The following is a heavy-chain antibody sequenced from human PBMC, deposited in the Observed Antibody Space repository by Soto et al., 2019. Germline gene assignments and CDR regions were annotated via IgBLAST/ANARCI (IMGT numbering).Heavy chain of an antibody. V-gene: IGHV1-2*04. CDR3: ARRDYGDYVDAFDI. CDR2: INPNSGGT. J-gene: IGHJ3*02. D-gene: IGHD4-17*01. CDR1: GYTFTGYY. Sequence: GASLKVSCKASGYTFTGYYMHWVRQAPGQGLEWMGWINPNSGGTNYAQKFQGWVTMTRDTSISTAYMELSRLRSDDTAVYYCARRDYGDYVDAFDIWGQGTMVTVS.